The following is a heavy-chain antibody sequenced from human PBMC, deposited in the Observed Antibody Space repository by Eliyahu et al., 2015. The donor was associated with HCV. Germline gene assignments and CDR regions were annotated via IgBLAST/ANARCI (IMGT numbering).Heavy chain of an antibody. Sequence: QVQLQESGPGLVKPSETLSLTCTVSGGSIXTYHWSWLRQPPGKGLEWIGYIHYTGSTNYNPSLKSRVTISVDTSKNQFSLNLTSVTAADTAVYYCASGGGGIAVAGTGGWFDPWGQGTLVTVSS. CDR1: GGSIXTYH. CDR2: IHYTGST. J-gene: IGHJ5*02. V-gene: IGHV4-59*01. CDR3: ASGGGGIAVAGTGGWFDP. D-gene: IGHD6-19*01.